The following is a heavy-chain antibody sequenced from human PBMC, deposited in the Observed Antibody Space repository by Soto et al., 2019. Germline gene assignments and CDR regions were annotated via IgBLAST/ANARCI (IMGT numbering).Heavy chain of an antibody. CDR3: ARDPSSIAARRGYYYYGMDV. V-gene: IGHV1-69*01. CDR1: GGTFSSYA. D-gene: IGHD6-6*01. Sequence: QVQLVQSGAEVKKPGSSVKVSCKASGGTFSSYAISWVRQAPGQGLEWMGGIIPIFGTANYAQKFQGRVTITADASTSTAYMELSSLRSEDTAVYYCARDPSSIAARRGYYYYGMDVGGQGTTVTVSS. J-gene: IGHJ6*02. CDR2: IIPIFGTA.